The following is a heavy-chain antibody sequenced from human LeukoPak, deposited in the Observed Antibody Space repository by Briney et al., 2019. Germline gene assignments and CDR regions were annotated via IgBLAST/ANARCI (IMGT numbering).Heavy chain of an antibody. Sequence: GGSLRLSCAASGFTFSSYSMHWVRQAPGKGLEYVSAISGSGGSTYYADSVKGRFTISRDNSKNTLYLQMNSLRAEDTAVYYCAKERGYSYGYNDYWGQGTLVTVSS. D-gene: IGHD5-18*01. CDR3: AKERGYSYGYNDY. CDR2: ISGSGGST. CDR1: GFTFSSYS. J-gene: IGHJ4*02. V-gene: IGHV3-23*01.